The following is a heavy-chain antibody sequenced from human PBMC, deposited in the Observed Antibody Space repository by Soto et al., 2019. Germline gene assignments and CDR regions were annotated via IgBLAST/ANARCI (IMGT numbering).Heavy chain of an antibody. J-gene: IGHJ5*02. CDR1: GGSISSGDYY. CDR3: ATCYTVNNWFDP. D-gene: IGHD2-2*02. V-gene: IGHV4-30-4*01. Sequence: KPSETLSLTCTVSGGSISSGDYYWSWIRQPPGKGLEWIGYIYYSGSTYYNPSLKSRVTISVDTSKNRFSLKLSSVTAADTAVYYCATCYTVNNWFDPWGQGTLVTVSS. CDR2: IYYSGST.